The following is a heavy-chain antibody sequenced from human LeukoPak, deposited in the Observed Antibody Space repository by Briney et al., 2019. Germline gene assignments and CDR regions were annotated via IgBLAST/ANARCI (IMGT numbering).Heavy chain of an antibody. J-gene: IGHJ4*02. CDR2: ISGSGGTK. Sequence: GGSLKLSCSGSGFTFVSYGMGWVRQAPGKGLEWVSFISGSGGTKYYAESVKGRFTISRDNSKNTLYLQMNSLRAEDTAVYYCAREAMDYDSSGGHDYWGQGTLVTVSS. V-gene: IGHV3-23*01. CDR1: GFTFVSYG. D-gene: IGHD3-22*01. CDR3: AREAMDYDSSGGHDY.